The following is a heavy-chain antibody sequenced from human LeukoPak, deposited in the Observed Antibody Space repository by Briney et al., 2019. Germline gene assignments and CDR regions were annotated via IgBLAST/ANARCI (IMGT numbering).Heavy chain of an antibody. Sequence: PSETLSLTCTVSGGSISSYYWSWIRQPPGKGLEWIGYIYYSGSTNYNPSLKSRVTISLDTSKNQFSLRLNSVTAADTAVYYCARGYLFGGAVAGYYFDYWGQGTLVTVSS. D-gene: IGHD6-13*01. CDR3: ARGYLFGGAVAGYYFDY. J-gene: IGHJ4*02. CDR2: IYYSGST. V-gene: IGHV4-59*08. CDR1: GGSISSYY.